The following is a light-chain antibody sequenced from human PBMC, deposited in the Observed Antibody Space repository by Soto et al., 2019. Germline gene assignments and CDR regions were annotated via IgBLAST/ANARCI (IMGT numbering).Light chain of an antibody. Sequence: EIVLTQSPGTLSWSPGERATLSCRASQSVSTNYLAWYQHKPGQAPRLLIYGASSRANGSPDRFSGSGSGTDFTLTINRLEPEDFAVYYCQQYATSARLSFGPGTKVDI. CDR1: QSVSTNY. V-gene: IGKV3-20*01. CDR2: GAS. J-gene: IGKJ3*01. CDR3: QQYATSARLS.